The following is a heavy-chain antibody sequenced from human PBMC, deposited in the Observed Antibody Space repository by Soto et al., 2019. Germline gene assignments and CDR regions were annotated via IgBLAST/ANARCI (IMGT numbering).Heavy chain of an antibody. V-gene: IGHV4-4*02. CDR1: GGSISSSNW. Sequence: SETLSLTCAVSGGSISSSNWWSWVRHPPGKGLEWIGEIYHSGSTNYNPSLKSRVTISVDKSKNQFSLKLSSVTAADTAVYYCASVYFLGNIAAAGIYDYWGQGTLVTVSS. D-gene: IGHD6-13*01. J-gene: IGHJ4*02. CDR2: IYHSGST. CDR3: ASVYFLGNIAAAGIYDY.